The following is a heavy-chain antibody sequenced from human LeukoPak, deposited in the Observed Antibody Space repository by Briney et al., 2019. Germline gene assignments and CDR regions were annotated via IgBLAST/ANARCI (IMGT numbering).Heavy chain of an antibody. V-gene: IGHV3-23*01. CDR1: GFIFSSYA. CDR2: LSDGGDTT. CDR3: AKARSGSSASCYNY. D-gene: IGHD2-2*02. J-gene: IGHJ4*02. Sequence: GGSLRLSCSASGFIFSSYAMSWVRQAPGKGLEWVSTLSDGGDTTYYADSLKGRFTISRYNSNNTLYLQMNSLRAEDTAIYYCAKARSGSSASCYNYWGQGTLVTVSS.